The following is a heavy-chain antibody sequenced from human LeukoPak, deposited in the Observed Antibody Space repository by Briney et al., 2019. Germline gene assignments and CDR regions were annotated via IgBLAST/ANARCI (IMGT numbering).Heavy chain of an antibody. D-gene: IGHD6-19*01. CDR3: AKMVAVAGTYFDY. CDR2: ISGSGGST. V-gene: IGHV3-23*01. Sequence: GGSLRLSCAASGFTFSSYAMSWVRQAPGKGLEWVSAISGSGGSTYYADSVKGRFTISRDNSKDTLYLQVNSLRAEDTAVYYCAKMVAVAGTYFDYWGQGTLVTVSS. CDR1: GFTFSSYA. J-gene: IGHJ4*02.